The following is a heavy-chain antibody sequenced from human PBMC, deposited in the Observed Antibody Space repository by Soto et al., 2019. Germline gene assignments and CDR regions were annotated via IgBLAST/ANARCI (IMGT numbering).Heavy chain of an antibody. D-gene: IGHD1-26*01. V-gene: IGHV3-30*18. CDR3: AKGPRFERLGGMDV. Sequence: QVQLVESGGGVVQPGRSLRLSCAASGFTFSSYGMHWVRQAPGKGLEWVAVISYDGSNKYYADSVKGRFTISRDNSKNTLDLQMNSLRAEDTAVYYCAKGPRFERLGGMDVWGQGTTVTVSS. J-gene: IGHJ6*02. CDR1: GFTFSSYG. CDR2: ISYDGSNK.